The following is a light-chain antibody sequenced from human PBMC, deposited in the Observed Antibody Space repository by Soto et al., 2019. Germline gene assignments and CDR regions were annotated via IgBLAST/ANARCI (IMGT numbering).Light chain of an antibody. CDR3: QHYVTWPLT. CDR2: DTS. J-gene: IGKJ4*01. Sequence: EIVITQSPATVSVSPGEGATLSCRASQGIGDTLAWYQQKPGQTPRLLIYDTSIRATGVPARFSGSRSGAEFTLTISSLQSEDFAVYYCQHYVTWPLTFGGGTKVDIK. CDR1: QGIGDT. V-gene: IGKV3-15*01.